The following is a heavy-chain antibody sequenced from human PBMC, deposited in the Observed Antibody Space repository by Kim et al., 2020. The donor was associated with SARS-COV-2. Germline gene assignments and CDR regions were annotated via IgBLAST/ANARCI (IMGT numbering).Heavy chain of an antibody. CDR3: AIVVVPAASGYYGMDV. J-gene: IGHJ6*02. Sequence: KFQGRVTITADESTSTAYMELSSLRSEDTAVYYCAIVVVPAASGYYGMDVWGQGTTVTVSS. V-gene: IGHV1-69*01. D-gene: IGHD2-2*01.